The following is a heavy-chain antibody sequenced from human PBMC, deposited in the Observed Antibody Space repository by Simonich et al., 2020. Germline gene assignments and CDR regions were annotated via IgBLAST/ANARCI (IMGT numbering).Heavy chain of an antibody. CDR3: ARGGLYFDY. CDR1: GCSISSHY. Sequence: QVQLQESGPGLVKPSETLSLTCTVSGCSISSHYWSWIRQPPGKGLEWIGYIYYSGSTNYNPSLKSRVTISVDTSKNQVSLKLSSVTAADTAVYYCARGGLYFDYWGQGTLVTVSS. CDR2: IYYSGST. V-gene: IGHV4-59*11. D-gene: IGHD2-15*01. J-gene: IGHJ4*02.